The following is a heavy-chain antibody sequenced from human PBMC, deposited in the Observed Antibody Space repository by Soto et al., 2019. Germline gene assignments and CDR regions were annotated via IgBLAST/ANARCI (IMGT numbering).Heavy chain of an antibody. CDR1: GYTYTTYG. V-gene: IGHV1-18*01. CDR3: AREYCSGGRCYGVDY. Sequence: QVQLVQSGAEVKRPGASVKVSCKASGYTYTTYGISWVRQAPGQGLEWMGWISGYDGLTTYAQMLQGRVTMTTDTSTNTVYMELRSLRSDDTAVYYCAREYCSGGRCYGVDYWGQGTLVTVSS. D-gene: IGHD2-15*01. J-gene: IGHJ4*02. CDR2: ISGYDGLT.